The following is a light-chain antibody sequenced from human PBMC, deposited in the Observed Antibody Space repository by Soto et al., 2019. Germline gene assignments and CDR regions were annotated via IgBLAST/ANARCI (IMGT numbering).Light chain of an antibody. CDR2: DNT. CDR1: RSNIGNNY. J-gene: IGLJ1*01. Sequence: QSVLTQPPSVSAAPGQKVTISCSGGRSNIGNNYVSWYQQLPGTAPKLLIYDNTNRPSGIPDRFSGSKSGTSATLGITGLQTGDEADYYCGTWDSSLSAYVFGTGTKLTVL. V-gene: IGLV1-51*01. CDR3: GTWDSSLSAYV.